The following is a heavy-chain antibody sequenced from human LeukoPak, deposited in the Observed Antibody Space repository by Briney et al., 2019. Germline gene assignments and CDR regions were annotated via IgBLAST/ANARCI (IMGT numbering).Heavy chain of an antibody. Sequence: GRSLRLSCAASGFTFDDYAMHWVRQAPGKGLEWVSGISWNSGSIGYADSVKGRFTISRDNVKNSLYLQMNSLRAEDTALFYCAKDDGGSFDYWGQGTLVTVSS. V-gene: IGHV3-9*01. CDR1: GFTFDDYA. CDR2: ISWNSGSI. CDR3: AKDDGGSFDY. J-gene: IGHJ4*02.